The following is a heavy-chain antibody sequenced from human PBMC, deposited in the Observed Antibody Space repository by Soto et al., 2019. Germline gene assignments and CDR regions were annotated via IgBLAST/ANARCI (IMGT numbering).Heavy chain of an antibody. Sequence: QVQLVQSGAEVKKPGASVKVSCKASEYTFTSYDINWVRQATGQGLEWMGWMNPNSGNTGYAQKFQGRVTKTRNTSISTAYMELSSLRSEDTAVYYCARKPYDSTGYAFDIWGQGTMVTVSS. J-gene: IGHJ3*02. CDR1: EYTFTSYD. D-gene: IGHD3-22*01. CDR2: MNPNSGNT. V-gene: IGHV1-8*01. CDR3: ARKPYDSTGYAFDI.